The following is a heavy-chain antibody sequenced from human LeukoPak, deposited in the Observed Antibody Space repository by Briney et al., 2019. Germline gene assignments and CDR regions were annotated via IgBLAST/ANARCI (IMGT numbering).Heavy chain of an antibody. D-gene: IGHD1-1*01. J-gene: IGHJ5*02. Sequence: PSELLSLTCTVSGDSISSYYWSWIRQPPGKGLEWIGYIYDSGSTNYNPSLKSRVTISLDTSKNQFSLKLRSVTAADTALYYCARGNPVATTGTKGGWFDPWGQGTLVTVSS. CDR2: IYDSGST. V-gene: IGHV4-59*01. CDR3: ARGNPVATTGTKGGWFDP. CDR1: GDSISSYY.